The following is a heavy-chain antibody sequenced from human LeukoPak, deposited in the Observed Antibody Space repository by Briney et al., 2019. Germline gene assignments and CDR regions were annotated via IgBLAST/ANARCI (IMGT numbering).Heavy chain of an antibody. CDR1: GGSISSGSYY. J-gene: IGHJ6*03. V-gene: IGHV4-61*02. CDR2: IYTSGST. CDR3: ARSRTDYGDYYYYYYMDV. Sequence: SETLSLTCTVSGGSISSGSYYWSWIRQPAGKGLEWIGRIYTSGSTNYNPSLKSRVTISVDTSKNQFSLKLGSVTAADTAVYYCARSRTDYGDYYYYYYMDVWGKGTTVTVSS. D-gene: IGHD4-17*01.